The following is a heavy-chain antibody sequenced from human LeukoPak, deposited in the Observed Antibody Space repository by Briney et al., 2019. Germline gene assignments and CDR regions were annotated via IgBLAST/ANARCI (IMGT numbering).Heavy chain of an antibody. J-gene: IGHJ4*02. D-gene: IGHD2-2*02. CDR2: ISGSGGST. V-gene: IGHV3-23*01. Sequence: PGGSLRLSCAASGFTFSSYAMSWVRQAPGKGLEWVSAISGSGGSTYYADSVKGRFTISRDNSKNTLYLQMNSLRAEDTAVYYCANGAPGALVVPAAIPVDYWGQGTLVTVSS. CDR1: GFTFSSYA. CDR3: ANGAPGALVVPAAIPVDY.